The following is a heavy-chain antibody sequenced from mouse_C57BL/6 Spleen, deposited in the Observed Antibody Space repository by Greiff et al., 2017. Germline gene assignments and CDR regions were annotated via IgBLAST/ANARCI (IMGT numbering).Heavy chain of an antibody. J-gene: IGHJ3*01. V-gene: IGHV5-17*01. CDR1: GFTFSDYG. Sequence: EVKVVESGGGLVKPGGSLKLSCAASGFTFSDYGMHWVRQAPEKGLEWVAYISSGSSTNYYADTVKGRFTISRDNAKNTLFLQMTSLRSEDTAMYYCARDYDYEFAYWGQGTLVTVSA. D-gene: IGHD2-4*01. CDR2: ISSGSSTN. CDR3: ARDYDYEFAY.